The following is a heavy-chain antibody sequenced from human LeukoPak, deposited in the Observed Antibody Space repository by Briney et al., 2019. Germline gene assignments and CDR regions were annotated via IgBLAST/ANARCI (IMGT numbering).Heavy chain of an antibody. CDR2: ISGSGDTT. Sequence: GGSLRLSCVASGFTFSNYAMSWVRQAPGKGLEWVSVISGSGDTTYSADSVKGRVTISRDNSKNNLYYQLDSLTAEDTAVYYCAKDRASATYEYFQYWGQGTQVTVSS. D-gene: IGHD3-10*01. J-gene: IGHJ1*01. V-gene: IGHV3-23*01. CDR3: AKDRASATYEYFQY. CDR1: GFTFSNYA.